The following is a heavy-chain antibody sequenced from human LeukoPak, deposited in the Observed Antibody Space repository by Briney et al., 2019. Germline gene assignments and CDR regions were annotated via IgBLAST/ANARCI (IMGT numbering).Heavy chain of an antibody. D-gene: IGHD3-3*02. CDR3: AKDQAFLEWLPYYFDY. CDR2: ISYDGSNK. V-gene: IGHV3-30*18. J-gene: IGHJ4*02. CDR1: GFTFSSYG. Sequence: GGSLRLSCAASGFTFSSYGMHWVRQAPGKGLEWVAVISYDGSNKYYADSVKGRFTISRDNSKNTLYLQMNSLRAEDTAVYYCAKDQAFLEWLPYYFDYWGQGTLVTVSS.